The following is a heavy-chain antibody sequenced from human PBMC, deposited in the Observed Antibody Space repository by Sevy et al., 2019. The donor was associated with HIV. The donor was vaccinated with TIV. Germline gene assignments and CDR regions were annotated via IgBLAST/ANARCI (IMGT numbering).Heavy chain of an antibody. CDR2: IYHTGNT. J-gene: IGHJ3*02. V-gene: IGHV4-30-2*01. CDR3: SRDGGTLTTPGAFDI. CDR1: GGSIISGIYS. D-gene: IGHD4-17*01. Sequence: SETLSLTCAVSGGSIISGIYSWNWIRQPPGKGLEWIGYIYHTGNTYYNPSLKSRVTISVDTSKNQFSLEMNSVTAADTAIYYCSRDGGTLTTPGAFDIWGQGTMVTVSS.